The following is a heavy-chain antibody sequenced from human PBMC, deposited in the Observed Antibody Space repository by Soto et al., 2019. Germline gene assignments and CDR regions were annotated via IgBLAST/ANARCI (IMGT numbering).Heavy chain of an antibody. V-gene: IGHV3-30-3*01. CDR2: ISYDGDNK. D-gene: IGHD3-16*01. CDR3: ARPWGQLSTYYYGMDT. J-gene: IGHJ6*02. Sequence: QVQLVESGGGVVQPGRSLTLSCAASGFTFRNYAMHWVRQAPGKGLEWVATISYDGDNKYYTDSVKGPFTISRDNSKNNLYLQMNSLRPEDTAVYYCARPWGQLSTYYYGMDTWGQGTTVTVSS. CDR1: GFTFRNYA.